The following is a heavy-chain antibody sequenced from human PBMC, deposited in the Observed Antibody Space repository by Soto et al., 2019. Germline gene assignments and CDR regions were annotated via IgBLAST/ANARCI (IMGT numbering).Heavy chain of an antibody. CDR2: IWYDGSNK. CDR1: GFTFSSYG. Sequence: QVQLVESGGGVVQPGRSLRLSCEASGFTFSSYGMHWVRQAPGKGLEWVAVIWYDGSNKYYADSVKGRFTISRDNSKNTLYLQMNSLRVEDTAVYYCARGNYDGSGVGDYWGQGTLVTVSS. D-gene: IGHD3-10*01. V-gene: IGHV3-33*01. J-gene: IGHJ4*02. CDR3: ARGNYDGSGVGDY.